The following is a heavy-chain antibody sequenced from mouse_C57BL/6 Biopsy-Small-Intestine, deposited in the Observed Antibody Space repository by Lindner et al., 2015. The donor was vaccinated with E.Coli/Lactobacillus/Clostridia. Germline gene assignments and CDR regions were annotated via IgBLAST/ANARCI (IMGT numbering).Heavy chain of an antibody. Sequence: VQLQESGGGLVQPKGSLKLSCAASGFTFNTYAMHWVRQAPGKGLEWVARIRSQSSNYATFYAASVKDRFTISRDDSQNMLYLQMNNLETADTAMYYCVRTTVVAGTMDYWGQGTSVTVSS. CDR2: IRSQSSNYAT. V-gene: IGHV10-3*01. J-gene: IGHJ4*01. CDR3: VRTTVVAGTMDY. D-gene: IGHD1-1*01. CDR1: GFTFNTYA.